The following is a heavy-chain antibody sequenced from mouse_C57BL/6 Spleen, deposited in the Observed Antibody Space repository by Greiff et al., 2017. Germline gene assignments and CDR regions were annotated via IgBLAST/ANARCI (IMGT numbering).Heavy chain of an antibody. V-gene: IGHV1-76*01. CDR1: GYTFTDYY. CDR3: AKEGYGSLWYFDV. D-gene: IGHD1-1*01. J-gene: IGHJ1*03. CDR2: IYPGSGNT. Sequence: QVQLQQSGAELVRPGASVKLSCKASGYTFTDYYINWVKQRPGQGLEWIARIYPGSGNTYYNEKFKGKATLTAEKSSSTAYMQLSSLTSEDSAVYFCAKEGYGSLWYFDVWGTGTTVTVSS.